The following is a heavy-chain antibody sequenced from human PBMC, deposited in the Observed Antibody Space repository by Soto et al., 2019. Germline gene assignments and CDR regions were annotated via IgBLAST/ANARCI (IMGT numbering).Heavy chain of an antibody. CDR2: ISGSGVNA. D-gene: IGHD1-1*01. J-gene: IGHJ2*01. Sequence: EVQLVESGGSVIRPGGSLRLSCPASGFAFQNHGMAWVRQVPGKGLEWVAGISGSGVNAGYADSVKGRFTISRDNGDNSLHRDRNNLGVEDTALYHCARKPHWQYWYFDLWGRATLVTVSS. CDR1: GFAFQNHG. V-gene: IGHV3-20*01. CDR3: ARKPHWQYWYFDL.